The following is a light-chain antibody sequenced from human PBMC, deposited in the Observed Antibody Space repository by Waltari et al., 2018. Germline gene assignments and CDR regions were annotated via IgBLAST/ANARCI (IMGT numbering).Light chain of an antibody. J-gene: IGKJ2*03. V-gene: IGKV3-20*01. CDR1: QPVSSD. CDR2: DAS. Sequence: EIILTQSPVTLSFSPGERATLSCRPSQPVSSDLAWYLQKPGQAPRLLIHDASRRATGIPDRFSGSGSGTEFTLIIDSLEPEDFAVYYCQKYVNSPLSFGQGTKVEIK. CDR3: QKYVNSPLS.